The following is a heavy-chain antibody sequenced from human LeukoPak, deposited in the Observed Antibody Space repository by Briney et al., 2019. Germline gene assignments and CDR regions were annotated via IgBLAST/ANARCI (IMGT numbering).Heavy chain of an antibody. CDR3: ARLYGPELPFDY. Sequence: GSLRLSCAASGFTVSSNYMSWVRQAPGKGLEWVSVIYSGGSTYYADSVKGRFTISRDNSKNTLYLQMNSLRAEDTAVYYCARLYGPELPFDYWGQGTLVTVSS. J-gene: IGHJ4*02. CDR2: IYSGGST. CDR1: GFTVSSNY. V-gene: IGHV3-53*01. D-gene: IGHD1-7*01.